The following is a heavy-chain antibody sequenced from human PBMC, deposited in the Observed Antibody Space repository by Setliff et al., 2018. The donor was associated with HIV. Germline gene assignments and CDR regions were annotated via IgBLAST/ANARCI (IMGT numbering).Heavy chain of an antibody. CDR2: VNHKGVA. D-gene: IGHD2-21*01. Sequence: SETLSLTCTVSGGSISGSNYYWTWIRQSPGRGLEWIGEVNHKGVANYSPSLMRRATISADTSKNQFSLRLSSVTAADTALYFCTRAQIAAPRPFDYWGQGTLVTVSS. CDR3: TRAQIAAPRPFDY. J-gene: IGHJ4*02. CDR1: GGSISGSNYY. V-gene: IGHV4-39*01.